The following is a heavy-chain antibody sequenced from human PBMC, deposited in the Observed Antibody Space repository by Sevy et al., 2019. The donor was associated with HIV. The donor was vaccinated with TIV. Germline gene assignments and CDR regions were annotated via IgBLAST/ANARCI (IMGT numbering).Heavy chain of an antibody. J-gene: IGHJ4*02. Sequence: ASVKVSCKASGYTFTEYYVHWLRQAPGQGLEWMGWINPQTGGTYFAKKFQDRVTLTTATSINAVYMELSGLKFDDTAVFYCARMGDYFDTSGYYPLKYWGQETLVTVSS. CDR2: INPQTGGT. CDR1: GYTFTEYY. CDR3: ARMGDYFDTSGYYPLKY. V-gene: IGHV1-2*02. D-gene: IGHD3-22*01.